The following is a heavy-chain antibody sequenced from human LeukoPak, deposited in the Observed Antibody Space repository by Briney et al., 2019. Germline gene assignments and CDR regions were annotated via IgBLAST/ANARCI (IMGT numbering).Heavy chain of an antibody. CDR2: IYSGGST. CDR3: AKDRTVGASYWYFDL. J-gene: IGHJ2*01. V-gene: IGHV3-53*01. D-gene: IGHD1-26*01. Sequence: GGSLRLSCAASGFTVSSNYMSWVRQAPGKGLEWVSVIYSGGSTYYADSVKGRFTISRDSSKNTLFPHMNTLRAEDTAIYYCAKDRTVGASYWYFDLWGRGTLVTVSS. CDR1: GFTVSSNY.